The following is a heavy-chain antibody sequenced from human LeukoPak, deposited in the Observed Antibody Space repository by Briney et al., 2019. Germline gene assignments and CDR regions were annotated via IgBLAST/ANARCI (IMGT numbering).Heavy chain of an antibody. V-gene: IGHV1-18*01. Sequence: ASVKVSCKASGYTFTSYGISWVRQAPGQGLEWMGWISAYNGNTNYAQKLQGRVTMTTDTSTSTAYMELRSLRSDDTAVYYCARDCITMVRGVISHYYYYYMDVWGKGTTVTISS. J-gene: IGHJ6*03. D-gene: IGHD3-10*01. CDR2: ISAYNGNT. CDR1: GYTFTSYG. CDR3: ARDCITMVRGVISHYYYYYMDV.